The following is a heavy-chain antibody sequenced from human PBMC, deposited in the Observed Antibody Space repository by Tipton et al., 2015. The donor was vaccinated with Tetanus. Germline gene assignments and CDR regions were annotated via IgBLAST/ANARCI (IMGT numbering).Heavy chain of an antibody. Sequence: TLSLTCAVSGDSTRNINYYWGWVRQPPGKGLEWLASIYYSGNTYYNPSLRSRLTISLDTAKNQFSLKMQSVTGADTALYFCARQGMNGHEIFDNWGRGTQVTVSS. CDR3: ARQGMNGHEIFDN. D-gene: IGHD2-8*01. V-gene: IGHV4-39*01. CDR1: GDSTRNINYY. J-gene: IGHJ4*02. CDR2: IYYSGNT.